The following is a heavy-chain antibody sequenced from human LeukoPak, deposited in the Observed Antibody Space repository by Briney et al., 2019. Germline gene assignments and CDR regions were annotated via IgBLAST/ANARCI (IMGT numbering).Heavy chain of an antibody. CDR2: INHGGST. CDR1: GGSFSGYY. CDR3: SLFYGDYVNYYYYMDV. D-gene: IGHD4-17*01. J-gene: IGHJ6*03. V-gene: IGHV4-34*01. Sequence: SETLSLTCAVYGGSFSGYYWSWIRQPPGKGLEWIGEINHGGSTNYNPSLKSRVTISVDTSKNQFSLKLSSVTAADTAVYYCSLFYGDYVNYYYYMDVWGKGTTVTVSS.